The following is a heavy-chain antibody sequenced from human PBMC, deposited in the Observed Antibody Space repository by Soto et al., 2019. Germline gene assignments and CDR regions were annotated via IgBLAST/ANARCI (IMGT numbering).Heavy chain of an antibody. D-gene: IGHD1-26*01. Sequence: ASVKVSCKASGYTFTGHYIHWVRQAPEQGPEWMGEIGPESGAARYAQRFQGRVTMTRDMSITTVYVELNNLSPDDTAVYYCGRGRSGQIVVFYWGQGTPVTVSS. CDR2: IGPESGAA. CDR3: GRGRSGQIVVFY. J-gene: IGHJ4*02. V-gene: IGHV1-2*02. CDR1: GYTFTGHY.